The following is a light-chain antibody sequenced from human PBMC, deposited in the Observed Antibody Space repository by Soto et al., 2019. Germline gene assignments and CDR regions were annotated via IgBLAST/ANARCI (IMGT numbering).Light chain of an antibody. Sequence: VLTQTKATLSLSPGERATLSCRASQSVSSYLAWYQQKPGQAPRLLIYDSSSRATGVPARFSGSGSGTDFTLTISRLEPEDFVVYYCQQYGSSPRITFGQGTRLEI. J-gene: IGKJ5*01. CDR3: QQYGSSPRIT. CDR2: DSS. V-gene: IGKV3-20*01. CDR1: QSVSSY.